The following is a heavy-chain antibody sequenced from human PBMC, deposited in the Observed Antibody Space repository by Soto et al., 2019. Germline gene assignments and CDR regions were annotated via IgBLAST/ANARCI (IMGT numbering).Heavy chain of an antibody. CDR3: AKDPMEDAFDI. D-gene: IGHD1-1*01. Sequence: XGSLRLSCAASGVTLSSYAMSWVRQAPGKGLDWVSAISGSGGSTYYADSVKGRFTISRDNSKNTLYLQMNSLRAEDTAVYYCAKDPMEDAFDIWGQGTMVTVSS. V-gene: IGHV3-23*01. CDR1: GVTLSSYA. J-gene: IGHJ3*02. CDR2: ISGSGGST.